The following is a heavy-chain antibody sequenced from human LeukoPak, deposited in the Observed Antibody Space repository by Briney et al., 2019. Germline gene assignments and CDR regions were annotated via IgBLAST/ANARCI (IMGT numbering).Heavy chain of an antibody. CDR1: GGSIGNGDYY. Sequence: SETLSLTCTVSGGSIGNGDYYWTWIHQPPGKGLEWIGYIYFSGTTYYNSSLKSRVTISIDPSKNQFSLKVTSVTAADTAVYYCARGDGYNLGTFDSWGQGTLVTVSS. D-gene: IGHD5-24*01. CDR2: IYFSGTT. V-gene: IGHV4-30-4*01. J-gene: IGHJ4*02. CDR3: ARGDGYNLGTFDS.